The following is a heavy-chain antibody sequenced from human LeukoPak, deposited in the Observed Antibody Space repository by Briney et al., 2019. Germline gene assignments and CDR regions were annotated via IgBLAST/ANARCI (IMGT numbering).Heavy chain of an antibody. CDR1: GGSIRSSYYY. D-gene: IGHD3-10*01. V-gene: IGHV4-39*01. Sequence: SETLSLICTVSGGSIRSSYYYWDWIRQPPGKGLEWIGSIYDSGSTYYNPSLKSRVTISVDTSKTQFSLKLSSMTAADTAVYYCARLGGSGSYLGFDPWGQGTLVTVSS. CDR2: IYDSGST. CDR3: ARLGGSGSYLGFDP. J-gene: IGHJ5*02.